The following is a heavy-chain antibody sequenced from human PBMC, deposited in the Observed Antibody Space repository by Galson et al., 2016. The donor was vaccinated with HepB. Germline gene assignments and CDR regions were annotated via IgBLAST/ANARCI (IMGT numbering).Heavy chain of an antibody. CDR3: ARDRGLLHYYYGMDV. Sequence: SLRLSFATSGFTFNNYGINWVRQAPGKGLEWVAVISYDGNNRHYADAVKGRFTISRDSSTDTVYLQMNSLRADDTAVYFCARDRGLLHYYYGMDVWGQGTTVTVSS. V-gene: IGHV3-33*08. D-gene: IGHD4-17*01. J-gene: IGHJ6*02. CDR1: GFTFNNYG. CDR2: ISYDGNNR.